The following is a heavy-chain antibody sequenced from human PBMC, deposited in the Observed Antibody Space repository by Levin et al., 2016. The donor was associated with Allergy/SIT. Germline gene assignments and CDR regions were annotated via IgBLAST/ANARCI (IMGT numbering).Heavy chain of an antibody. J-gene: IGHJ1*01. CDR3: ARGVTIGYCSSTSCYGYFQH. D-gene: IGHD2-2*01. CDR1: GGSFSGYY. Sequence: SETLSLTCAVYGGSFSGYYWSWIRQPPGKGLEWIGEINHSGSTNYNPSLKSRVTISVDTSKNQFSLKLSSVTAADTAVYYCARGVTIGYCSSTSCYGYFQHWGQGTLVTVSS. V-gene: IGHV4-34*01. CDR2: INHSGST.